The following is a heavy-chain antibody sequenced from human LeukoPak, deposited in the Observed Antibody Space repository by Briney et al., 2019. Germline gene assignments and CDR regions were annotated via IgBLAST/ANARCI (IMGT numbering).Heavy chain of an antibody. V-gene: IGHV3-74*01. D-gene: IGHD4-11*01. Sequence: GGSLRLSCEASGFTLSQYWMHWVRQAPGMGLVWVSRIDPDGSSTNYADSVKGRFTISRDNAKNTLYLQLNSLRAEDTAVYYCAREDYSNYAPYFDYWGQGTLVTVSS. CDR2: IDPDGSST. CDR3: AREDYSNYAPYFDY. CDR1: GFTLSQYW. J-gene: IGHJ4*02.